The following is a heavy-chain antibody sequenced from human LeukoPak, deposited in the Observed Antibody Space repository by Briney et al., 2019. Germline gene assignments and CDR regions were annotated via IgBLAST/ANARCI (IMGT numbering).Heavy chain of an antibody. CDR1: GFTFSSYA. J-gene: IGHJ4*02. D-gene: IGHD3-10*01. CDR2: ISGSGGST. V-gene: IGHV3-23*01. CDR3: ASRITMVRGVITDFDX. Sequence: GGSLRLSCAASGFTFSSYAMSWVRQAPGKGLEWVSAISGSGGSTYYADSVKGRFTISRDNSKNTLYLQMNSLRAEDTAVYYCASRITMVRGVITDFDXWXQGTLVTVSS.